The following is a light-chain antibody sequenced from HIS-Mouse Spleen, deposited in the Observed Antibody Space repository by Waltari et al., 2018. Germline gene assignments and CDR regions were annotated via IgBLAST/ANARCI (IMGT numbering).Light chain of an antibody. J-gene: IGKJ1*01. CDR3: MQALQTWT. CDR2: LGS. CDR1: QSLLHSNGYNY. V-gene: IGKV2-28*01. Sequence: DSVMIQSTLSLPVPPGEPASFSSRPSQSLLHSNGYNYLDWYLQKPGQSPQLLIYLGSNRASGVPDRFSGSGSGTDFTLKISRVEAEDVGVYYCMQALQTWTFGQGTKVEIK.